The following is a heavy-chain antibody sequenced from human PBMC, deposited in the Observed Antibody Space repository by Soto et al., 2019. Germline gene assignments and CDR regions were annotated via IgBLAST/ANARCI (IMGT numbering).Heavy chain of an antibody. CDR3: TREWEDGPYYYYGMDV. CDR2: IRSKAYGGTT. V-gene: IGHV3-49*04. D-gene: IGHD1-26*01. J-gene: IGHJ6*02. Sequence: PGGSLRLSCTASGFTFGDYAMSWVRQAPGKGLEWVGFIRSKAYGGTTEYAASVKGRFTISRDDSKSIAYLQMNSLKTEDTAVYYCTREWEDGPYYYYGMDVWGQGTTVTVSS. CDR1: GFTFGDYA.